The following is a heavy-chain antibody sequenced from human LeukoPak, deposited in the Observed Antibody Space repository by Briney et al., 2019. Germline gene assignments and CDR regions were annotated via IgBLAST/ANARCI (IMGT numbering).Heavy chain of an antibody. V-gene: IGHV1-69*05. CDR2: IIPIFGTA. Sequence: ASVKVSCKASGGTFGTYGITWVRQALGQGLEWMGGIIPIFGTANYAQKFQGRVTITTDESTSTAYMELSSLRSEDTAVYYCARARRGFLEWLAFDYWGQGTLVTVSS. CDR1: GGTFGTYG. J-gene: IGHJ4*02. D-gene: IGHD3-3*01. CDR3: ARARRGFLEWLAFDY.